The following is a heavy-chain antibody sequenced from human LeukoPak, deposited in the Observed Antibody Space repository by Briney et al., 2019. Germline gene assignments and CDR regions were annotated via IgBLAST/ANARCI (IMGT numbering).Heavy chain of an antibody. J-gene: IGHJ4*02. V-gene: IGHV3-21*01. CDR3: ARATTYDILTGYFDY. Sequence: GGSLRLSCAASGFTFSSYTMNFSSSSSYIYYAESVKGRFTMSRDNAKNSLYLQMNSLRAEDTAVYYCARATTYDILTGYFDYWGQGTLVTVSS. CDR1: GFTFSSYT. D-gene: IGHD3-9*01. CDR2: SSSSSYI.